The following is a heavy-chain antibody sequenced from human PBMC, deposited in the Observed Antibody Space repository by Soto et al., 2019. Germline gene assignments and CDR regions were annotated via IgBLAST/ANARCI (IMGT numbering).Heavy chain of an antibody. CDR3: AKRQYGDFDY. Sequence: PGGSLRLSCAAYGFSFSSYTMNWVRQAPGKGLEWISAITASGGATYYADSVKGRFTISRDNSKNTLYLQMNSVRAEDTAVYYCAKRQYGDFDYWGQGTLVTVSS. D-gene: IGHD4-17*01. V-gene: IGHV3-23*01. CDR1: GFSFSSYT. CDR2: ITASGGAT. J-gene: IGHJ4*02.